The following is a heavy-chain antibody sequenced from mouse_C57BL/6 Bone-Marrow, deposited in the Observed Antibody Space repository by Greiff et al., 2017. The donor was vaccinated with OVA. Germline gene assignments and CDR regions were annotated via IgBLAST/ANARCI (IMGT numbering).Heavy chain of an antibody. J-gene: IGHJ3*01. Sequence: VQLQQSGAELAKPGASVKLSCKASGYTFTSYWMHWVKQRPGQGLEWIGDIYPGSGSTNYNEKFKSKATLTVDTSSSTAYMQLSSLTSEDSAVYYCARDLTGTWFAYWGQGTLVTVSA. V-gene: IGHV1-55*01. CDR1: GYTFTSYW. CDR3: ARDLTGTWFAY. D-gene: IGHD4-1*01. CDR2: IYPGSGST.